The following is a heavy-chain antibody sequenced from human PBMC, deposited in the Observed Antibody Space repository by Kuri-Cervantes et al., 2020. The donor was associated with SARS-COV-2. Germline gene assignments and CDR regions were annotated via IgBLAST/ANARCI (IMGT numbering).Heavy chain of an antibody. J-gene: IGHJ3*02. Sequence: ASVKVSCKASGYTLTTYHMHWVRQAPGQGLEWMGIVNPSDGSTRYPQEFQGRVTMTRDTSTSTVYMELSSLRSEDTAVYFCARGELELLYRAFDIWGQGTMVTVSS. CDR2: VNPSDGST. CDR1: GYTLTTYH. CDR3: ARGELELLYRAFDI. D-gene: IGHD1-7*01. V-gene: IGHV1-46*01.